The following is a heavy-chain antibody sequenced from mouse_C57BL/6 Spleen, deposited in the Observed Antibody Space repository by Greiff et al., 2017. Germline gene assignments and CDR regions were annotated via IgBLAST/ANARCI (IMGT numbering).Heavy chain of an antibody. J-gene: IGHJ4*01. CDR2: IYPYNGVS. CDR3: ARSESYDCDADYYAMCD. CDR1: GYSFTGYY. Sequence: VQLQQSGPELVKPGASVKISCKASGYSFTGYYMHWVKQSHGNILEWIGYIYPYNGVSSYTQKFKGKATLTVDKSSSTAYMELRSLTSEDSAVYYCARSESYDCDADYYAMCDWGQGTSVSVSS. V-gene: IGHV1-31*01. D-gene: IGHD2-4*01.